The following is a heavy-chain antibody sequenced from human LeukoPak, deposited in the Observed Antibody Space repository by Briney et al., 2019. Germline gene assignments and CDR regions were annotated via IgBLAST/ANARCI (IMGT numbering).Heavy chain of an antibody. D-gene: IGHD6-6*01. CDR1: GYTFTGYY. Sequence: ASVKVSCKASGYTFTGYYMHWVRQAPGQGLEWMGWINPNSGGTNYAQKFQGRVTMTRDTSISTAYMELSRLRSDDTAVYYCARGKSIAARPPFDYWGQGTLVTVSS. CDR2: INPNSGGT. CDR3: ARGKSIAARPPFDY. J-gene: IGHJ4*02. V-gene: IGHV1-2*02.